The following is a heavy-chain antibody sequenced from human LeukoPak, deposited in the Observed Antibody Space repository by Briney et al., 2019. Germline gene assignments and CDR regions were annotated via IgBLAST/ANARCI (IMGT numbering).Heavy chain of an antibody. CDR1: GFTFSSYW. V-gene: IGHV3-74*01. J-gene: IGHJ4*02. CDR2: INTDGSST. D-gene: IGHD3-10*01. CDR3: AKDLMVREDDY. Sequence: GGSLRLSCAASGFTFSSYWMHWVRQAPGKGLVWVSRINTDGSSTYYADSVKGRFTISRDNAKNTLYLQMNSLRAEDTAVYYCAKDLMVREDDYWGQGTLVTVSS.